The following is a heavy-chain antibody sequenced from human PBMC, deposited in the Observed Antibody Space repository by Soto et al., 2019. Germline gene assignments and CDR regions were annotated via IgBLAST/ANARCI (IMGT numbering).Heavy chain of an antibody. J-gene: IGHJ6*03. CDR1: GFTFTSSA. D-gene: IGHD3-10*01. Sequence: ASVKVSCKASGFTFTSSAVQWVRQARGQRLEWIGWIVVGSGNTNYAQKFQERVTITRDMSTSTAYMELSSLRSEDTAVYYCAADRGSYGSGSYGYYYYMDVWGKGTTVTVSS. V-gene: IGHV1-58*01. CDR3: AADRGSYGSGSYGYYYYMDV. CDR2: IVVGSGNT.